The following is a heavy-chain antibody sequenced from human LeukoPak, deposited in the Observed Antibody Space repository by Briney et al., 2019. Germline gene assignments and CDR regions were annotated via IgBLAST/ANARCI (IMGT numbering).Heavy chain of an antibody. J-gene: IGHJ3*02. D-gene: IGHD3-22*01. CDR2: IYYSGST. Sequence: SETLSLTCTVYGGSISSSSYYWGWIRQPPGKGLEWIGSIYYSGSTYYNPSLKSRVTISVDTSKNQFSLKLSSVTATDTAVYYCARDLSYDSTPRVASAFDIWGQGTMVTVSS. V-gene: IGHV4-39*07. CDR3: ARDLSYDSTPRVASAFDI. CDR1: GGSISSSSYY.